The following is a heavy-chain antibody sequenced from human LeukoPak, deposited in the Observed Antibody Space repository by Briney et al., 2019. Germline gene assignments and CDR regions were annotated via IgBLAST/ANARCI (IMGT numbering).Heavy chain of an antibody. CDR2: MNPNSGNT. Sequence: ASVKVSCKASGGTFSSYAISWVRQATGQGLEWMGWMNPNSGNTGYAQKFQGRVTMTRNTSISTAYMELSSLRSEDTAVYYCARELQVGTDYWGQGTLVTVSS. CDR1: GGTFSSYA. J-gene: IGHJ4*02. CDR3: ARELQVGTDY. D-gene: IGHD1-26*01. V-gene: IGHV1-8*02.